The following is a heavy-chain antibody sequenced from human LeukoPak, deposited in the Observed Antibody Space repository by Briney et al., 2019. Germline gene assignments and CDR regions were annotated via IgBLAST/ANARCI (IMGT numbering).Heavy chain of an antibody. CDR2: IYYSGST. D-gene: IGHD2/OR15-2a*01. J-gene: IGHJ4*02. Sequence: PSETLSLTCTVSGGSVSSGSYYWSWIRQPPGKGLEWIGYIYYSGSTNYNPSLKSRVTISVDTSKNQFSLKLSSVTAADTAVYYCAGHHPRNTVDFWGQGTLVTVSS. CDR3: AGHHPRNTVDF. CDR1: GGSVSSGSYY. V-gene: IGHV4-61*01.